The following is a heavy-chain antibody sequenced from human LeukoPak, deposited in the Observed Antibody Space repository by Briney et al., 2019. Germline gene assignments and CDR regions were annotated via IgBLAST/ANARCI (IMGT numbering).Heavy chain of an antibody. D-gene: IGHD5-18*01. CDR1: GGSLSGYF. Sequence: PSETLSITCAVYGGSLSGYFWTWIRQPHGKGLEWIGESNHFGSTDYNPSLKSRVTISVDTSKKQFSLNVRSVTDADTAVYFCARGRLQLWSFPLPYNHYAIDVWGQGTTVTVSS. CDR2: SNHFGST. V-gene: IGHV4-34*01. CDR3: ARGRLQLWSFPLPYNHYAIDV. J-gene: IGHJ6*02.